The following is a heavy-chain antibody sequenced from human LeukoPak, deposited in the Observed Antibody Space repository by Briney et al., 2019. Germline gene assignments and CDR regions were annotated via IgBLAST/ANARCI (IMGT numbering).Heavy chain of an antibody. D-gene: IGHD1-14*01. CDR1: GFTFNSYA. V-gene: IGHV3-66*01. CDR2: IYSGGST. Sequence: GGSLRLSCEASGFTFNSYAMSWVRQAPGKGLKWISVIYSGGSTYYADSVKGRFTISRDNSKNTLYLQMNSLRAEDTAVYYCARDLRVTGYYYYYGMDVWGQGTTVTVSS. CDR3: ARDLRVTGYYYYYGMDV. J-gene: IGHJ6*02.